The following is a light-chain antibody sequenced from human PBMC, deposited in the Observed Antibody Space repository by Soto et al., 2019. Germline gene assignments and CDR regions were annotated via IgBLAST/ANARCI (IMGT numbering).Light chain of an antibody. CDR2: DTS. J-gene: IGLJ3*02. CDR3: LLSFSDGRGM. CDR1: TGAVTSGHY. Sequence: QAVVTQESSLTVSPGGTVTLTCGSSTGAVTSGHYPYWFQQRPGQAPKTLIYDTSSKHSWTPARFSGSLLGGRAALTLAGAQPEDEADYYCLLSFSDGRGMFGGGTQLTVL. V-gene: IGLV7-46*01.